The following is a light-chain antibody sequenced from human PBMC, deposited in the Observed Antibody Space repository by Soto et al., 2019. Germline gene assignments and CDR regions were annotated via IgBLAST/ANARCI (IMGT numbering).Light chain of an antibody. CDR2: GAS. J-gene: IGKJ4*01. Sequence: EIVMTQSPATLSVAPGERVTLSCRASQGVSRKLAWYQHKSGQAPRLLISGASAGATGIPARFSGSGSGTEFTLTISSLQSEDCEIYYCQQYHTCPITFGGGTKVEIK. V-gene: IGKV3-15*01. CDR1: QGVSRK. CDR3: QQYHTCPIT.